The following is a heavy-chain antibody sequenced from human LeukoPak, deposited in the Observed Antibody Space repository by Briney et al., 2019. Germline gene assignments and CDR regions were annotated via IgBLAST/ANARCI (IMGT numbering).Heavy chain of an antibody. CDR2: ISAYNGNT. CDR3: ARDFDCSGGSCYND. Sequence: ASVKVSCKASGYTFTSYGISWVRQAPGQGLEWMGWISAYNGNTNYAQKLQGKVTMTTDTSTSTAYMELRSLRSDDTAVYYCARDFDCSGGSCYNDWGQGTLVTVSS. D-gene: IGHD2-15*01. V-gene: IGHV1-18*01. J-gene: IGHJ4*02. CDR1: GYTFTSYG.